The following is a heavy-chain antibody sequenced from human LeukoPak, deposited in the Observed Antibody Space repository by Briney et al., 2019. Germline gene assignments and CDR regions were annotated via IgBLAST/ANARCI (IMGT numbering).Heavy chain of an antibody. CDR2: MNPNSGNT. Sequence: GASVKVSCKASGYTFTSYDINWLRQATGQGLEWMGWMNPNSGNTGYAQKFQGRVTMTRNSSITTAYMELSSLRSEDTAVYYCARRHGRCSDGSCYYPDYWGQGTLVTVSS. V-gene: IGHV1-8*01. D-gene: IGHD2-15*01. CDR1: GYTFTSYD. CDR3: ARRHGRCSDGSCYYPDY. J-gene: IGHJ4*02.